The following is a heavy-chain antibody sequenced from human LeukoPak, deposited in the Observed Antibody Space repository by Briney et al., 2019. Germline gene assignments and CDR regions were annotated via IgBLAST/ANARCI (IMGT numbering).Heavy chain of an antibody. CDR1: GGSISSSSYY. V-gene: IGHV4-39*01. D-gene: IGHD3-10*01. CDR2: NYYAGGT. Sequence: PSETLSLTCTVSGGSISSSSYYWGWSRQPPGGGLGWIGSNYYAGGTYYNPSLKSRVTISVDTSKNQFSLRLSSVTAADTAVYYCARGFGESEYYYYGMDVWGQGTTVTVSS. J-gene: IGHJ6*02. CDR3: ARGFGESEYYYYGMDV.